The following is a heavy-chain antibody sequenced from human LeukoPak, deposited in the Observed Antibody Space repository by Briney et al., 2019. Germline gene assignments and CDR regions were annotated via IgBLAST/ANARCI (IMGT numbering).Heavy chain of an antibody. CDR1: GFTFSLYA. CDR3: ARDTIQPGLIDD. Sequence: GGSLRLSCAASGFTFSLYAMNWVRQAPGKGLEWISYINSGGDDIHYAASVRGRFTISRDDARNTLYLQLSSMRAEDTAVYYCARDTIQPGLIDDWGQGTLVTVSS. D-gene: IGHD2-2*01. J-gene: IGHJ4*02. V-gene: IGHV3-21*05. CDR2: INSGGDDI.